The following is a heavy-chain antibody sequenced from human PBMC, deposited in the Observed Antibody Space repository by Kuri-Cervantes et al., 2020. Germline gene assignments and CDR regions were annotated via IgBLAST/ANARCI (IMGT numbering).Heavy chain of an antibody. V-gene: IGHV1-3*01. J-gene: IGHJ4*02. D-gene: IGHD6-19*01. Sequence: ASVKVSCKASGYTFTNYLMHWVRQAPGQRLEWMGWINPSNGDTFYSQKFQGRVTITRDTSATTVYMELSSLRSEDTAVYYCATWGSGWYRYYFDYWGQGTLVTVSS. CDR3: ATWGSGWYRYYFDY. CDR1: GYTFTNYL. CDR2: INPSNGDT.